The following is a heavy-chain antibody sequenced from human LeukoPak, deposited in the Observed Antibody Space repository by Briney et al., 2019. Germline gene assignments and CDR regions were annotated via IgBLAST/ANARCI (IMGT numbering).Heavy chain of an antibody. V-gene: IGHV4-59*01. CDR1: GGSIRSYY. D-gene: IGHD3-22*01. J-gene: IGHJ3*02. CDR2: ICSSGST. Sequence: NTSETLSLTCTASGGSIRSYYWSWIRQPPGKGLEWIGYICSSGSTNYNPSLKSRVTISVDTSKNQFSLKLSSVTAADTAVYYCARDKKDYYDSSGYYYFAFDIWGQGTMVNVSS. CDR3: ARDKKDYYDSSGYYYFAFDI.